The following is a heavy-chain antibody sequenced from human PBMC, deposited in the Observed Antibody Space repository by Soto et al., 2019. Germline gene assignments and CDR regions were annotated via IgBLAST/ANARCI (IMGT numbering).Heavy chain of an antibody. D-gene: IGHD3-16*01. V-gene: IGHV1-18*01. CDR3: AMVDVYVTPSPQDV. J-gene: IGHJ6*02. CDR1: GYTFTRYG. Sequence: QVQLVQSGAEVKNPGASVKVSCKASGYTFTRYGIGWARQAPGQGLEWMGWINTYNGNTNSAQNVQGRVTLTTDTSTSPAYMELRSLRSNDTAIYYCAMVDVYVTPSPQDVWGQGTTVIVSS. CDR2: INTYNGNT.